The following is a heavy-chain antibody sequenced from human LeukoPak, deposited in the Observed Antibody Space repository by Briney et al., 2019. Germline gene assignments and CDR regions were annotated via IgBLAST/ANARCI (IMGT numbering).Heavy chain of an antibody. Sequence: ASVKVSCKASAYTFTGYYLHWVRQAPGQGLQCMGWIDPNNGDTEYAQKFQGRVTMTRDRSISTAYMELGRLTSDDTAVYYCARRSRNGLDAFDIWGQGTVVTVSS. D-gene: IGHD1-14*01. CDR3: ARRSRNGLDAFDI. J-gene: IGHJ3*02. V-gene: IGHV1-2*02. CDR1: AYTFTGYY. CDR2: IDPNNGDT.